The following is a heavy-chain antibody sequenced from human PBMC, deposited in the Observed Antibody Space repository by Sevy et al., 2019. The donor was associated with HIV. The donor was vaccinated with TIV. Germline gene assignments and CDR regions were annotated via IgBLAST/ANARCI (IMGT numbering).Heavy chain of an antibody. CDR1: GYTFTGYY. D-gene: IGHD6-6*01. CDR3: AREYSSSSCVDY. J-gene: IGHJ4*02. CDR2: INPNSSGT. Sequence: ATVKVSCKASGYTFTGYYMHWVRQAPGQGLERRGWINPNSSGTNYSQKFQGRVTMSRDMSISTAYMELSRLRSDDTAVYDCAREYSSSSCVDYWGQGTLVTVSS. V-gene: IGHV1-2*02.